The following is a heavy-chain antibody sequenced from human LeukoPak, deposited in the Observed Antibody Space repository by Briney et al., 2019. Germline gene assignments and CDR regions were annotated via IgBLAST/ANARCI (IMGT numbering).Heavy chain of an antibody. V-gene: IGHV1-18*01. J-gene: IGHJ3*02. CDR1: GYTFTSYG. D-gene: IGHD2-15*01. Sequence: GASVKVSCKASGYTFTSYGISWVRQAPGQGLEWMGWISAYNGNTNYAQKLQGRVTMTTDTSTSTAYMELRSLRSDDTAVYYCARDPGCSGGSCYLGKDDAFDIWGQGTMVTVSS. CDR3: ARDPGCSGGSCYLGKDDAFDI. CDR2: ISAYNGNT.